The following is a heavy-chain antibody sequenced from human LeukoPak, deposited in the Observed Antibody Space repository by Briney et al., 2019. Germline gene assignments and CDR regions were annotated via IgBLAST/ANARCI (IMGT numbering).Heavy chain of an antibody. V-gene: IGHV3-30*02. J-gene: IGHJ4*02. CDR2: IRYDGNYN. CDR1: GFTFSSYW. CDR3: AKDRMTVFES. D-gene: IGHD2-21*02. Sequence: GGSLRLSCVASGFTFSSYWMTWVRQAPGKGLEWVAFIRYDGNYNYYADIVKGRFTISRDDSKNTMFLQMTNLRPDDTAVYFCAKDRMTVFESWGQGTLVTVSS.